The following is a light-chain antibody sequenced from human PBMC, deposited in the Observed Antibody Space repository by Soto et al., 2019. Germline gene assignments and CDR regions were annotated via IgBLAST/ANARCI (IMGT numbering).Light chain of an antibody. CDR3: QQLNSYPLT. J-gene: IGKJ4*01. CDR2: AAS. CDR1: QGISSY. Sequence: IQLTQSPSSLSASVGDRVTITCRASQGISSYLVWYQQKPGKAPKLLIYAASTLQSGVPSRFSGSGSGTEFTLTISSLQPEDFATYYCQQLNSYPLTFGGGTKVEIK. V-gene: IGKV1-9*01.